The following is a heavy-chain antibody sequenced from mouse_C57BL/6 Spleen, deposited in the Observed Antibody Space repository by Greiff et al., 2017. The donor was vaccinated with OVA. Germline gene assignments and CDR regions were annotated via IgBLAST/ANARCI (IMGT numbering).Heavy chain of an antibody. D-gene: IGHD1-1*01. CDR2: INPSNGGT. J-gene: IGHJ1*03. Sequence: QVQLQQPGTELVKPGASVKLSCKASGYTFTSYWMHWVKQRPGQGLEWIGNINPSNGGTTYNEKFKSKATLTVDKSSSTAYMQLSSLTSEDSAVYYSAKGPVVGSFDVWGTGTTVTVSS. CDR1: GYTFTSYW. CDR3: AKGPVVGSFDV. V-gene: IGHV1-53*01.